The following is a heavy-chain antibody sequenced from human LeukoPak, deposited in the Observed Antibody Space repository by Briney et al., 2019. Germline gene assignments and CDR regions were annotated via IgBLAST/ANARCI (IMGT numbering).Heavy chain of an antibody. CDR2: INHSGST. J-gene: IGHJ6*03. CDR1: GGSFSGYY. D-gene: IGHD6-6*01. CDR3: AGAPRIAARPRDRYMDV. Sequence: PSETLSLTCAVYGGSFSGYYWSWIRQPPGKGLEWIGEINHSGSTNYNPSLKSRVTISVDTSKNQFSLKLSSVTAADTAVYYCAGAPRIAARPRDRYMDVWGKGTTVTVSS. V-gene: IGHV4-34*01.